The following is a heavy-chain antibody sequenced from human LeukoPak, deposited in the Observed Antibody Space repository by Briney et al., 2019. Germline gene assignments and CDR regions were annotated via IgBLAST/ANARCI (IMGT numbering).Heavy chain of an antibody. J-gene: IGHJ6*03. CDR1: GFTFSSYG. V-gene: IGHV3-23*01. D-gene: IGHD2-21*02. CDR3: AREVYCGGDCYSMFYYYYYMDV. CDR2: ISRSGIST. Sequence: GGSLRLSCAVSGFTFSSYGMSWVRQAPGKGLEWVSAISRSGISTYYADSVRGRFTISRDNSKNTLYLQMNSLRAEDTAVYYCAREVYCGGDCYSMFYYYYYMDVWGKGTTVTVSS.